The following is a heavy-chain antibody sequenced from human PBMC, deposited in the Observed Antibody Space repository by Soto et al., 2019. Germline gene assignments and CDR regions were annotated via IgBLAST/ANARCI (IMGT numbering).Heavy chain of an antibody. J-gene: IGHJ5*02. D-gene: IGHD6-13*01. V-gene: IGHV1-18*01. CDR2: ISAYNGNT. Sequence: QVPLGQSGAEVKKPGASVKVSCKASGYTFTSYGISWVRQAPGQGLEWMGWISAYNGNTNYAQKLQGRVTMTTDTPTSRVYMELRSLRSDDTAVYYCASEDSSSWWEQNWFKPWGQGTLVTVAS. CDR1: GYTFTSYG. CDR3: ASEDSSSWWEQNWFKP.